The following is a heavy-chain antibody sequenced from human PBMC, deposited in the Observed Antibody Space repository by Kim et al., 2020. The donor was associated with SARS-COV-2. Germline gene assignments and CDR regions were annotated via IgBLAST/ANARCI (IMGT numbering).Heavy chain of an antibody. CDR3: ARRGARSSPGLRRNWFDP. CDR2: INHSGST. J-gene: IGHJ5*02. D-gene: IGHD2-15*01. Sequence: SETLSLTCAVYGGSFSGYYWSWIRQPPGKGLEWIGEINHSGSTNYNPSLKSRVTISVDTSKNQFSLKLSSVTAADTAVYYCARRGARSSPGLRRNWFDPWGQGTLVTVSS. CDR1: GGSFSGYY. V-gene: IGHV4-34*01.